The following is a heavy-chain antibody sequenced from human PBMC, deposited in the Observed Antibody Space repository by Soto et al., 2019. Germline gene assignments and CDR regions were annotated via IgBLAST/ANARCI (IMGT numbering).Heavy chain of an antibody. CDR2: ISASGRS. D-gene: IGHD2-8*01. V-gene: IGHV4-4*07. CDR1: GDFISNFY. CDR3: ARGMGRYFDL. Sequence: QVQLQESGPGLVKPSETVSLTCTVSGDFISNFYWSWIRQPAGKGLQSLGRISASGRSNYNPNLQSRVAMSLDTSKNQFSLRLTSLSAADTAVYFCARGMGRYFDLWGRGTLVTVFS. J-gene: IGHJ2*01.